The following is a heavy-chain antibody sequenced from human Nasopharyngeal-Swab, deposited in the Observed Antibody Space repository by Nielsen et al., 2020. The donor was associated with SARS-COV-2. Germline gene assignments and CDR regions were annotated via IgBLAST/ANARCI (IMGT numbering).Heavy chain of an antibody. V-gene: IGHV3-23*01. CDR2: ISGSGDST. J-gene: IGHJ6*02. Sequence: GESLKISCAASGFTFSSYAMSWVRQAPGKGLEWVSVISGSGDSTYYADSVKGRFTISRDNSKNTLYLQMNSLRAEDTAVYYCAKDLRGYDFWSGYYYYGMDVWGQGTTVTVSS. CDR1: GFTFSSYA. D-gene: IGHD3-3*01. CDR3: AKDLRGYDFWSGYYYYGMDV.